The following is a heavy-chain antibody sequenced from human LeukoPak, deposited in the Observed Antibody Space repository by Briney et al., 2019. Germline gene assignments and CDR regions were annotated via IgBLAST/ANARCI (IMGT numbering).Heavy chain of an antibody. V-gene: IGHV3-23*01. D-gene: IGHD5-18*01. CDR3: AKSSVDTAMVPFGYYYYGMDV. CDR1: GFTFSSYA. J-gene: IGHJ6*02. CDR2: ISGSGGST. Sequence: GGSLRLSCAASGFTFSSYAMSWVRQAPGKGLEWVSAISGSGGSTYYADSVKGRFTISRDNSKNTLYLQMNSLRAEDTAVYYCAKSSVDTAMVPFGYYYYGMDVWGQGTTVTVSS.